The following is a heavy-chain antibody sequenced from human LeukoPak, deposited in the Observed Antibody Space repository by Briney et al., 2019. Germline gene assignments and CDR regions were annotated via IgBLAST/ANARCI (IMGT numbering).Heavy chain of an antibody. CDR1: GFTFSNYA. D-gene: IGHD7-27*01. CDR3: ARGITRGHNYYYYYMDV. V-gene: IGHV3-23*01. Sequence: GGSLRLSCAASGFTFSNYAMTWVRQAAGKGLEWVSVISGSDGTTYYADSVKGRFTISRENSKNTLYLQMNSLRAEDTAVYYCARGITRGHNYYYYYMDVWGKGTTVTVSS. CDR2: ISGSDGTT. J-gene: IGHJ6*03.